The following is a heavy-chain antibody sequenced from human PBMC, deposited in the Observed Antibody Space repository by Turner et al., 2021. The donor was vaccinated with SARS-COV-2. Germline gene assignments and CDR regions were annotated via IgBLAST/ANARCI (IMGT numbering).Heavy chain of an antibody. CDR1: GYTFTSYD. D-gene: IGHD2-21*02. Sequence: QVQLVQSGAEVKKPGASVKVSCKASGYTFTSYDINWVRQATGQGLEWMGWMNPNSGNTGYAQKFQGRVTMTRNTSISTAFMDLSSLRSEDTAVYYCARGRVVVTAIHNWLDPWGQGTLVTVSS. J-gene: IGHJ5*02. V-gene: IGHV1-8*01. CDR3: ARGRVVVTAIHNWLDP. CDR2: MNPNSGNT.